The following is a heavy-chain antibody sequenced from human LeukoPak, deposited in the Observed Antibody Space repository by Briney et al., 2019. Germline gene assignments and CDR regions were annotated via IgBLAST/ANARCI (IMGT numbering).Heavy chain of an antibody. CDR3: ANGGKRSRTYSGPRDI. CDR1: GFTFSSYG. J-gene: IGHJ3*02. V-gene: IGHV3-30*02. CDR2: IRYDGSNK. D-gene: IGHD5-12*01. Sequence: GGSLRLSCAASGFTFSSYGMHWVRQAPGKGLEWVAFIRYDGSNKYYADSVKGRFTISRDNSKNTLYLQMNSLRAEDTAVYYCANGGKRSRTYSGPRDIWGQGTMVTVSS.